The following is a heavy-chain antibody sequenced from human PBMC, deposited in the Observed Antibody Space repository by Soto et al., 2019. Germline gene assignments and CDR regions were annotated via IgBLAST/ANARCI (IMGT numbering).Heavy chain of an antibody. CDR2: IYYSGST. CDR1: GGSISSGVYY. CDR3: ARAPYGSGSYYKTKFYGMDV. D-gene: IGHD3-10*01. V-gene: IGHV4-31*03. J-gene: IGHJ6*02. Sequence: PSETLSLTCTVSGGSISSGVYYWSWIRQHPGKGLEWIGYIYYSGSTYYNPSLKSRVTISVDTSKNQFSLKLSSVTAADTAVYYCARAPYGSGSYYKTKFYGMDVWGQGTTVTVSS.